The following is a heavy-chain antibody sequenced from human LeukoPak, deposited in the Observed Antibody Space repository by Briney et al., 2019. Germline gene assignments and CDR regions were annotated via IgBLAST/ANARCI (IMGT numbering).Heavy chain of an antibody. Sequence: SETLSLTCTVSGGFISTYYWSWLRQSPGKGLEWIGYIHERGRTNPNPSLKSRVTMSVDTSRNQFSLQLTSVTAADTAVYFCAKSPRTVTTIFDYWGQGTLVTVSS. CDR3: AKSPRTVTTIFDY. J-gene: IGHJ4*02. V-gene: IGHV4-59*13. CDR2: IHERGRT. CDR1: GGFISTYY. D-gene: IGHD5-12*01.